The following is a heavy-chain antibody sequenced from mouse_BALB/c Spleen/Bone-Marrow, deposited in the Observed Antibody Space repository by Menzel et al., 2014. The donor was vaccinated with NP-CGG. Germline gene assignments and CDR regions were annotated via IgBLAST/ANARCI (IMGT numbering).Heavy chain of an antibody. CDR3: AGEGRGNYGSCGYAMDY. CDR1: EFSLSSFG. Sequence: VQLLQSGPGLVAPSQSLSITCTVSEFSLSSFGVHWVRQPPGKGLEWLGFIWAGGSMIYNSALMSRLSISTDNSNSQVYLKKKSLQKKNTAMYYYAGEGRGNYGSCGYAMDYWGQGTSVTVSS. D-gene: IGHD1-1*01. J-gene: IGHJ4*01. CDR2: IWAGGSM. V-gene: IGHV2-9*02.